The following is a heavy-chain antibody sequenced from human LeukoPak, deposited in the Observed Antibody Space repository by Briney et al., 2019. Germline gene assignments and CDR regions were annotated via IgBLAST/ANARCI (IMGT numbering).Heavy chain of an antibody. CDR2: INPKSGGT. CDR3: ARGAEAETSPLDF. Sequence: ASVKVSCKAFGYTFTGYHIHWVRQAPGQGLEWMGWINPKSGGTNYAQKFEGWVTMTRDTSMSTVYMELSRLKSDDTAVYYCARGAEAETSPLDFWGQGTLVIVS. D-gene: IGHD6-13*01. V-gene: IGHV1-2*04. CDR1: GYTFTGYH. J-gene: IGHJ4*02.